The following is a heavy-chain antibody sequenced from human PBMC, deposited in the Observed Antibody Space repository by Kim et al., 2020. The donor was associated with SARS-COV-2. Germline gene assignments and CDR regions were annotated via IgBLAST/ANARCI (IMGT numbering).Heavy chain of an antibody. V-gene: IGHV3-30-3*01. CDR3: ASHNSGWSEYFQH. D-gene: IGHD6-19*01. J-gene: IGHJ1*01. CDR1: GFTFSSYA. Sequence: GGSLRLSCAASGFTFSSYAMHWVRQAPGKGLEWVAVISYDGSNKYYADSVKGRFTISRDNSKNTLYLQMNSLRAEDTAVYYCASHNSGWSEYFQHWGQGTLVTVSS. CDR2: ISYDGSNK.